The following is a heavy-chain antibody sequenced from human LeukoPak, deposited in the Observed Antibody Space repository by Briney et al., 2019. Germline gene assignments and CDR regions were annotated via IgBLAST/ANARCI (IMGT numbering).Heavy chain of an antibody. V-gene: IGHV3-23*01. CDR1: GFTFSSYA. J-gene: IGHJ6*02. Sequence: PGGSLRLSCAASGFTFSSYAMSWVRQAPGKGLEWVSAISGSGGSTYYADSVKGRFTISRDNSKNTLYLQMNSLRAEDTAVYYCAPLPSVAGTGNYYYYYGMDVWGQGTTVTVSS. CDR3: APLPSVAGTGNYYYYYGMDV. D-gene: IGHD6-19*01. CDR2: ISGSGGST.